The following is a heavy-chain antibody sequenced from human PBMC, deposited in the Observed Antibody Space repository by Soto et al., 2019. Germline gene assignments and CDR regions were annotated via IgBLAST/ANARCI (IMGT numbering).Heavy chain of an antibody. Sequence: ASVKVSCKASGYTFTSYDINWVRQATGQGLEWMGWMNPDSGNTGYAQKFQGRVTMTSNTSINTAYMELSSLRSEDTAVYYCARSLDDILTGYLIALDYWGQGTLVTVSS. CDR2: MNPDSGNT. CDR3: ARSLDDILTGYLIALDY. CDR1: GYTFTSYD. J-gene: IGHJ4*02. D-gene: IGHD3-9*01. V-gene: IGHV1-8*01.